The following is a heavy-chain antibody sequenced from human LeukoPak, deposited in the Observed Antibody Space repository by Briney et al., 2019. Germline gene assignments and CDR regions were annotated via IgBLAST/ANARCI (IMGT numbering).Heavy chain of an antibody. V-gene: IGHV3-30-3*01. J-gene: IGHJ3*02. CDR1: GFTFSSYA. CDR2: ISYDGSNK. Sequence: GGSLRLSCAASGFTFSSYAMHWVRQAPGKGLEWVAVISYDGSNKYYADSVKGRFTISRDNSKNTLYLHMNSLRAEDTAVYYCARVVLSVHIVGMNAFDIWGQGTMVTVSS. CDR3: ARVVLSVHIVGMNAFDI. D-gene: IGHD5-12*01.